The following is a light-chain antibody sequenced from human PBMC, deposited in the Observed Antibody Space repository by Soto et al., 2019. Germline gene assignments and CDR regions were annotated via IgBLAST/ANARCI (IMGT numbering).Light chain of an antibody. CDR3: QQYNNWPFS. CDR2: DVS. Sequence: DILMTQPPGTLSVSPGDRATLSCMAAQGVTTNFAWYQQKSGQSPRLLIYDVSNRATGVPARFSGSGSETDFTLTISGLRSEDSAVYFCQQYNNWPFSFGQGTRLEI. V-gene: IGKV3-15*01. CDR1: QGVTTN. J-gene: IGKJ5*01.